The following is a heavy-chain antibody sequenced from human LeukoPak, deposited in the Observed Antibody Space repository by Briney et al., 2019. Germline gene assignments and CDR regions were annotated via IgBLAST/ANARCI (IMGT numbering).Heavy chain of an antibody. V-gene: IGHV4-4*07. D-gene: IGHD2-2*01. J-gene: IGHJ4*02. Sequence: SETLSLTCTLSGGSITSDYWSWIRPPAGEGREWIGCIDTSESTNYNSSLKSRVTMSVDTSNNQFSLKLSSVTAADTAVYCCAVDTGAAMGGYYFDYWGQGTLVTVSS. CDR3: AVDTGAAMGGYYFDY. CDR2: IDTSEST. CDR1: GGSITSDY.